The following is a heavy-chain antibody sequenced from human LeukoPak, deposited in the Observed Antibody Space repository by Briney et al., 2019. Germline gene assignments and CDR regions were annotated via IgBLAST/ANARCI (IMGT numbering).Heavy chain of an antibody. CDR2: VDYRGIT. CDR3: AKYASGPMRDY. J-gene: IGHJ4*02. V-gene: IGHV4-39*01. CDR1: GASISTVGYY. Sequence: SETLSLTCAVSGASISTVGYYWGWIRQAPGKGLEWIGKVDYRGITQYDPSLKSRVIMSLDTSKNQFSLILSSVTAADTAMYYCAKYASGPMRDYWGQGTLVTVSP. D-gene: IGHD3-10*01.